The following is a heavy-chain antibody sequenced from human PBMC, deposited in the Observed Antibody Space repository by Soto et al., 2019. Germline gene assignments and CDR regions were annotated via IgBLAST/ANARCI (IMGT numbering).Heavy chain of an antibody. Sequence: GASVKVSCKASGYTFTSYYMHWVRQAPGQGLEWMGIINPSGGSTSYAQKFQGRVTMTRDTSTSTVYMELSSLRSEDTAVYYCARACIAAAGTRAKDYWGQGTLVTVSS. V-gene: IGHV1-46*03. CDR2: INPSGGST. D-gene: IGHD6-13*01. CDR1: GYTFTSYY. CDR3: ARACIAAAGTRAKDY. J-gene: IGHJ4*02.